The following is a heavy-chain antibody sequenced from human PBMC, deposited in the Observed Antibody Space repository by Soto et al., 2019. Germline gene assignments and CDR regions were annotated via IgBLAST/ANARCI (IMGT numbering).Heavy chain of an antibody. CDR3: AKDQRLLEWFHDFDY. CDR1: GFTFSSYA. Sequence: GGSLRLSCVASGFTFSSYAMSWVRQAPGKGLEWVSGISGSGGSTYYADSVKGRFTISRDNSKNTLYLQMNSLRAEDTAVYYCAKDQRLLEWFHDFDYWGQGTLVTVSS. D-gene: IGHD3-3*01. J-gene: IGHJ4*02. V-gene: IGHV3-23*01. CDR2: ISGSGGST.